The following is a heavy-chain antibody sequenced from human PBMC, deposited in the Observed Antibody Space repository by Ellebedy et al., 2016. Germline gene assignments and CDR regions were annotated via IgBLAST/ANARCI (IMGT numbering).Heavy chain of an antibody. J-gene: IGHJ4*02. CDR1: GFTFSSYA. CDR2: IYYSGST. D-gene: IGHD3-22*01. Sequence: ESLKISCAASGFTFSSYAMSWVRQAPGKGLEWIGYIYYSGSTNYNPSLKSRVTVSVDTSKNQFSLKLSSVTAADTAVYYCASLRSGYYEDPLGYFDYWGQGTLVTVSS. V-gene: IGHV4-59*01. CDR3: ASLRSGYYEDPLGYFDY.